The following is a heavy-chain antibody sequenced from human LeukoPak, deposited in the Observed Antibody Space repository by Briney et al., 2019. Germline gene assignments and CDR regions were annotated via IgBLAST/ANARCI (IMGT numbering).Heavy chain of an antibody. J-gene: IGHJ3*02. Sequence: GGSLRLSCAASGFTFSSYSMNWVRQAPGKGPEWVSYISSSSSTIYYADSVKGRFTISRDNAKNSLYLQMNSLRAEDTAVYYCAKPTYYDFWSGYSTYDAFDIWGQGTMVTVSS. CDR3: AKPTYYDFWSGYSTYDAFDI. V-gene: IGHV3-48*01. D-gene: IGHD3-3*01. CDR2: ISSSSSTI. CDR1: GFTFSSYS.